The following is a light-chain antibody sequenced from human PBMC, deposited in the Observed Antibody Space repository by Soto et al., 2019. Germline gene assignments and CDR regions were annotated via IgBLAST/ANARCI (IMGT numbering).Light chain of an antibody. CDR3: AAWDDSLYGHYV. CDR1: TYNIGSNT. CDR2: RNS. Sequence: QSVLTQPPSASGTPGQTVTISCSGSTYNIGSNTVNWYQQLPGRAPKLLIYRNSQRPSGVPDRFSGSKSGTSASLAISGLQSEDEADYYCAAWDDSLYGHYVFGAGTKVTVL. J-gene: IGLJ1*01. V-gene: IGLV1-44*01.